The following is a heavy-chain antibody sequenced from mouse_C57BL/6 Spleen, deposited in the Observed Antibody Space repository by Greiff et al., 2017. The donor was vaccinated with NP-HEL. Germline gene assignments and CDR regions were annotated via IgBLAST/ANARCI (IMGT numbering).Heavy chain of an antibody. CDR3: ASDYYGSSLAY. CDR1: GFSLTSYG. J-gene: IGHJ3*01. V-gene: IGHV2-6*01. D-gene: IGHD1-1*01. Sequence: VMLVESGPGLVAPSQSLSITCTVSGFSLTSYGVDWVRQSPGKGLEWLGVIWGVGSTNYNSALKSRLSISKDNSKSQVFLKMNSLQTDDTAMYYCASDYYGSSLAYWGQGTLVTVSA. CDR2: IWGVGST.